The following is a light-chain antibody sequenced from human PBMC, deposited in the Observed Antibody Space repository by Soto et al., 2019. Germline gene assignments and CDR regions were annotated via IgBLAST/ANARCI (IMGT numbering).Light chain of an antibody. J-gene: IGKJ1*01. CDR1: QSISNW. Sequence: EIQMTQSPSTLPASVGDRATITCRASQSISNWLAWYQQKPGTAPKVLIYHASSLQSGVPSRFSGSGSETDFTLTISSLQPEDFATYSCQQSNSITWTFGQGTKVDIK. CDR2: HAS. CDR3: QQSNSITWT. V-gene: IGKV1-5*01.